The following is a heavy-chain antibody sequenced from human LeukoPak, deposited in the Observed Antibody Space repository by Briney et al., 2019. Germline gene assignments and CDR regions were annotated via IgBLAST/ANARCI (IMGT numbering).Heavy chain of an antibody. CDR2: IIPIFGTA. D-gene: IGHD2-15*01. CDR1: GGTFSSYA. J-gene: IGHJ6*03. CDR3: AREGYCSGGSCYPNRQHYYYYMDV. Sequence: GASVKVSCKASGGTFSSYAISWVRQAPGQGLEWMGGIIPIFGTANYAQKFQGRVTITADESTSTAYVELSSLRSEDTAVYYCAREGYCSGGSCYPNRQHYYYYMDVWGKGTTVTISS. V-gene: IGHV1-69*13.